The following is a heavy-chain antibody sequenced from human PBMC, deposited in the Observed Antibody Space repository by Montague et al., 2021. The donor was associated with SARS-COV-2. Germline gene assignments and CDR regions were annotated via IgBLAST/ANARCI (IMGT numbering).Heavy chain of an antibody. CDR2: ISQSGNT. CDR1: GGSFSRYY. Sequence: SETLSLTCAVSGGSFSRYYWSWIRQPPGKGLEWIGEISQSGNTKXNPSLQSRVSMSFDTSRNQFSLKVSSVTAADTAIYYCAGPGDGVVPSPILGLGPYYSFYYMDVWGKGTTVTVSS. D-gene: IGHD2-2*02. V-gene: IGHV4-34*01. J-gene: IGHJ6*03. CDR3: AGPGDGVVPSPILGLGPYYSFYYMDV.